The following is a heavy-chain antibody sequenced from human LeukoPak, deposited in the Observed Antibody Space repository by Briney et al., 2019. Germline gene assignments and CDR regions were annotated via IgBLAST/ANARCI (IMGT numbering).Heavy chain of an antibody. CDR2: ISSSSSYI. V-gene: IGHV3-21*04. CDR3: TGNYYGSGSYADFDY. CDR1: GFTLSSYS. J-gene: IGHJ4*02. D-gene: IGHD3-10*01. Sequence: PGGSLRLSCAASGFTLSSYSMNWVRQAPGKGLEWVSSISSSSSYIYYADSVKGRFTISRDNAKNSLYLQMDSLKTEDTAVYYCTGNYYGSGSYADFDYWGQGTLVTVSS.